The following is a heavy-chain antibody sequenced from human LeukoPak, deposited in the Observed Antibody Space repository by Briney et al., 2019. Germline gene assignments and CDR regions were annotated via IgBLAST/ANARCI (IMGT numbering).Heavy chain of an antibody. CDR2: FDPEDGET. V-gene: IGHV1-24*01. J-gene: IGHJ3*02. CDR3: ATGTDCTNGVCYSWDAFDI. CDR1: GYTLTELS. D-gene: IGHD2-8*01. Sequence: ASVKVSCKVSGYTLTELSMHWVRQAPGKGLEWMGGFDPEDGETIYAQKFQGRVTMTEDTYTDTAYMELSSLRSEDTAVYYCATGTDCTNGVCYSWDAFDIWGQGTMVTASS.